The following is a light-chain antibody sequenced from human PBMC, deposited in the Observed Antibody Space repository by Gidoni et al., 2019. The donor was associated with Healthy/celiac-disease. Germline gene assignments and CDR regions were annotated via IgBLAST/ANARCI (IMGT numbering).Light chain of an antibody. CDR2: GNS. Sequence: QSVLTHPPAVSGAPGNRVTISCTGSSSNIGAGYDVPWYQQLPGTAPKLLIYGNSNRPSGVPDRFSGSKSGTSASLAITGLQAEDEADYYCQSYDSSLSAVVFGGGTKLTVL. J-gene: IGLJ2*01. V-gene: IGLV1-40*01. CDR1: SSNIGAGYD. CDR3: QSYDSSLSAVV.